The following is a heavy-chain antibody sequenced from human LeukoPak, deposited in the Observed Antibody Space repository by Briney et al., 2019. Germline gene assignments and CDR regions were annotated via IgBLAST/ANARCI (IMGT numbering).Heavy chain of an antibody. CDR2: ISSSSSYI. V-gene: IGHV3-21*01. CDR3: ARAGGPRDFDY. D-gene: IGHD3-10*01. Sequence: GGSLRLSCAASAFTVNNNYMSWVRQAPGKGLEWVSSISSSSSYIYYADSVKGRFTISRDNAKNSLYLQMNSLRAEDTAVYYCARAGGPRDFDYWGQGTLVTVSS. CDR1: AFTVNNNY. J-gene: IGHJ4*02.